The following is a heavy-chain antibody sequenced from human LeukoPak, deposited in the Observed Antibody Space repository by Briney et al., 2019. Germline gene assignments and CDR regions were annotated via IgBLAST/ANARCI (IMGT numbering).Heavy chain of an antibody. D-gene: IGHD1-26*01. Sequence: ASVKVSCKASGYTFTGYHMHWVRQAPGPGLEWMGWINPNSGDTSYTQKFQGRVTMTGDTYISTAYMELNRLSSDDTAVYYCARDGSLDYWGQGTLVTVSS. CDR1: GYTFTGYH. CDR3: ARDGSLDY. J-gene: IGHJ4*02. CDR2: INPNSGDT. V-gene: IGHV1-2*02.